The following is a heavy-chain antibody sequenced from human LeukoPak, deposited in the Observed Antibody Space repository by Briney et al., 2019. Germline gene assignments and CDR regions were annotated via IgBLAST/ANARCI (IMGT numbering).Heavy chain of an antibody. CDR3: AKDRAGYSDTWYDWGS. Sequence: QSGGSLRLSCAASGFTFRNYAMSWVRQAPGKGLEWVSSMSGRGDIIYYADSVRGRFINSRDNSKNTLFLQMSNLRAEDTAVYYCAKDRAGYSDTWYDWGSWGQGTLVIVSS. D-gene: IGHD5-12*01. CDR2: MSGRGDII. V-gene: IGHV3-23*01. J-gene: IGHJ5*02. CDR1: GFTFRNYA.